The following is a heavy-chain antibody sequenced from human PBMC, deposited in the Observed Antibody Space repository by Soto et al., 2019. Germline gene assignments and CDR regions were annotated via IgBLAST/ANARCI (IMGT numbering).Heavy chain of an antibody. D-gene: IGHD6-13*01. CDR1: GGSISSYY. CDR3: AREAGYSGSWWEGSSWFDP. V-gene: IGHV4-59*01. Sequence: SETLSLTCTVSGGSISSYYWSWIRQPPGKGLEWIGYIYYSGSTNYNPSLKSRVTISVDTSKNQFSLKLSSVTAADTAVYYCAREAGYSGSWWEGSSWFDPWGQGTLVTVTS. J-gene: IGHJ5*02. CDR2: IYYSGST.